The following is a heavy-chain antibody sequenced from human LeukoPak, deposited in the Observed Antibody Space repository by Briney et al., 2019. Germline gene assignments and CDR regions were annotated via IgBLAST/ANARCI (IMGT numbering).Heavy chain of an antibody. CDR2: INPDSGVT. Sequence: ASVKVSCTASGYTFSDYYMHWVRQAPGQGLEWMGWINPDSGVTNHAQKFEGRVTMTRDTSISTVYMELSRLRSDDTAVYYCARAMVEYHYGMDVWGQGTTVTVSS. D-gene: IGHD3-10*01. V-gene: IGHV1-2*02. CDR1: GYTFSDYY. J-gene: IGHJ6*02. CDR3: ARAMVEYHYGMDV.